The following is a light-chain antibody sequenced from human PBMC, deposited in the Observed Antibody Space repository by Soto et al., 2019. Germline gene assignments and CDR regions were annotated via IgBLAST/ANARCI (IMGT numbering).Light chain of an antibody. CDR2: RTS. CDR1: QSVPGGS. V-gene: IGKV3-20*01. Sequence: EIALTQSPGTLSLSPGERATLSCRASQSVPGGSLGGYQQIPGQAPRLLIDRTSSRATGIPDRFSGSGSGTAFSLTISRLEPEEFAVYFCPQYGSAPLTFGGGTKVEIK. J-gene: IGKJ4*01. CDR3: PQYGSAPLT.